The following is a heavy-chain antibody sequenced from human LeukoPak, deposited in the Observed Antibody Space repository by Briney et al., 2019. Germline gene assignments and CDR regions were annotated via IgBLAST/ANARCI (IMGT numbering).Heavy chain of an antibody. Sequence: GASVKVSCKASGHTFTSYAMHWVRQAPGQRLEWMGWINAANGNTKYSQKFQGRVTITRDTSASTAYMELSSLRSEDTAVYYCARALYYYASGSHYYFDYWGQGTLVTVSS. CDR2: INAANGNT. J-gene: IGHJ4*02. CDR3: ARALYYYASGSHYYFDY. CDR1: GHTFTSYA. V-gene: IGHV1-3*01. D-gene: IGHD3-10*01.